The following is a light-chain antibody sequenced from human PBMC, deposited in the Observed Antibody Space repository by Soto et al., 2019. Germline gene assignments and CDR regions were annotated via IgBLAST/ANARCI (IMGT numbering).Light chain of an antibody. CDR3: QQYATSPRT. Sequence: EIVLTQSPGTLSLSPGEGATLSCRASQSVRYNYLAWYQQKPGQAPRLLIYGVSTRATGIPDRFSGSGSGTDFTLTISRLDPEDFAVYYCQQYATSPRTFGQGTKVHIK. CDR2: GVS. CDR1: QSVRYNY. J-gene: IGKJ1*01. V-gene: IGKV3-20*01.